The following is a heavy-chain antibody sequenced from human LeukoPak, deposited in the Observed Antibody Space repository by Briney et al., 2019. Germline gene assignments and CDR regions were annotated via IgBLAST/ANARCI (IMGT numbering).Heavy chain of an antibody. Sequence: GGSLRLSRAASGFTYSSYAMSWVRQAPGKGPEWVSVISGSGGDTYYADSVKGRFTISRHNSKNTLYLQMNSLRAEDTAIYYCAKTGCTSTGCYENYWGQGTLVTVSS. CDR2: ISGSGGDT. CDR1: GFTYSSYA. V-gene: IGHV3-23*01. CDR3: AKTGCTSTGCYENY. J-gene: IGHJ4*02. D-gene: IGHD2-2*01.